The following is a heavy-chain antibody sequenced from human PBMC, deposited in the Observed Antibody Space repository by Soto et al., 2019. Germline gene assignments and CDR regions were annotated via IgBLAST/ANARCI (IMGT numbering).Heavy chain of an antibody. V-gene: IGHV3-30*18. CDR3: VKERYAQLWLEDYGMDV. D-gene: IGHD5-18*01. CDR1: GFTFSSYG. Sequence: GGSLRLSCAASGFTFSSYGIHWVRQAPGKGLEWVALISYDGTDKYYADSVKGRFTISRDNSKNTLYLQMSSLGPEDTAVYYCVKERYAQLWLEDYGMDVWGQGTTVTVAS. J-gene: IGHJ6*02. CDR2: ISYDGTDK.